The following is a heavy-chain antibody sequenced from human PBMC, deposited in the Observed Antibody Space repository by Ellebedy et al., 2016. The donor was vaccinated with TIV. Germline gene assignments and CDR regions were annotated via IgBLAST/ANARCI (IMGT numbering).Heavy chain of an antibody. CDR2: INTYNGNR. J-gene: IGHJ4*02. V-gene: IGHV1-18*04. D-gene: IGHD5-12*01. Sequence: AASVKVSCRASGYTFNDYYIHWVRQAPGQGLEWMGWINTYNGNRNYAQKLQGRLTMNTDTSTGTAYMELRSLRSDDTAVYYCARYRLGEGSGYEFFDYWGQGTLVTVSS. CDR3: ARYRLGEGSGYEFFDY. CDR1: GYTFNDYY.